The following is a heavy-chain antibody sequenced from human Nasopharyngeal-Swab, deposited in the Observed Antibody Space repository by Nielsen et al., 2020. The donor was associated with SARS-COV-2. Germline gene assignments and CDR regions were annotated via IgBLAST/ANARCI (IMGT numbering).Heavy chain of an antibody. J-gene: IGHJ5*02. CDR3: ARDRGIAAAGKKNWFDP. V-gene: IGHV1-2*06. D-gene: IGHD6-13*01. Sequence: GSVKVSCKASGYTFTGYYMHCVRQAPEQGLEWMGRINPNSGGTNYAQKFQGRVTMTRDTSISTAYMELSRLRSDDTAVYYFARDRGIAAAGKKNWFDPWGQGTLVTVSS. CDR2: INPNSGGT. CDR1: GYTFTGYY.